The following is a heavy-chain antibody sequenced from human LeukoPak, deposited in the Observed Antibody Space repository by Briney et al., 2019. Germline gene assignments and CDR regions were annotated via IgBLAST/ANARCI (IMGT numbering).Heavy chain of an antibody. V-gene: IGHV3-11*04. CDR1: GFTFSDSY. CDR2: ISNSGSSI. CDR3: ARGDGYNSYYFDY. D-gene: IGHD5-24*01. Sequence: GGSLRLSCAASGFTFSDSYMTWIRQAPGKGLEWVSYISNSGSSIYYADSVKGRFTTSRDNAKSSLYLQMNSLRAEDTAVHYCARGDGYNSYYFDYWGQGTLVTVSS. J-gene: IGHJ4*02.